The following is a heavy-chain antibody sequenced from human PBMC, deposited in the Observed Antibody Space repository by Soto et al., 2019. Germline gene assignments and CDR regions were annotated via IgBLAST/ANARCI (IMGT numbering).Heavy chain of an antibody. CDR2: ISGSGGST. D-gene: IGHD6-19*01. CDR1: GFTFSSYA. CDR3: ARRSSGWYFDY. Sequence: EVQLLESGGGLVQPGGSLRLSCAASGFTFSSYAMSWVRQAPGKGLEWVSAISGSGGSTYYADSVKGRFTISRDNSKNTLYLQINSLRAGDTAVYYCARRSSGWYFDYWGQGTLVTVSS. J-gene: IGHJ4*02. V-gene: IGHV3-23*01.